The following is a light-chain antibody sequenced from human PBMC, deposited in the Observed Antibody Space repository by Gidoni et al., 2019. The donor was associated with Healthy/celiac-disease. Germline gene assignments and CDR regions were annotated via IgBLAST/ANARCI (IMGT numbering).Light chain of an antibody. J-gene: IGKJ2*01. Sequence: EIVLTQSPGTLSLSPGERATLSCRASQSATNNYLAWYQQKPGQAPRLVIYDASNRATGIPDRFSGRGSGPDFTLTSSRLEPEDFAVYYCQQSGSSPYTFGQGSKLEIK. CDR3: QQSGSSPYT. CDR1: QSATNNY. V-gene: IGKV3-20*01. CDR2: DAS.